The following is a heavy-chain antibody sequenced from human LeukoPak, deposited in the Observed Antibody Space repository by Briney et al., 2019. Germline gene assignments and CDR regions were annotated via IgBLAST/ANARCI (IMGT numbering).Heavy chain of an antibody. D-gene: IGHD3-10*01. Sequence: ASVKVSCTASGYTFTSYGISWVRQAPGQGLEWMGWISAYNGNTNYAQKLQGRVTMTTDTSTGTAYMELRSLRSDDTAVYYCARMGKGYGSGSYYTYRYGMDVWGQGTTVTVSS. CDR3: ARMGKGYGSGSYYTYRYGMDV. J-gene: IGHJ6*02. CDR2: ISAYNGNT. V-gene: IGHV1-18*01. CDR1: GYTFTSYG.